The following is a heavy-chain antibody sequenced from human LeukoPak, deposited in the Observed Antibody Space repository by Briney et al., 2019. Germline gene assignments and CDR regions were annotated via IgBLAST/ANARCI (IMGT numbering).Heavy chain of an antibody. Sequence: ASVKVSCKASGGTFSSYAISWVRQAPGQGLEWMGWITSYNGNTNYAQNLQGRITMTTDTSTSTAYMELRSLRSDDTAVYYCARAPYGDYVRDYYYYYMDVWGKGTTVTVSS. CDR1: GGTFSSYA. D-gene: IGHD4-17*01. J-gene: IGHJ6*03. CDR2: ITSYNGNT. V-gene: IGHV1-18*01. CDR3: ARAPYGDYVRDYYYYYMDV.